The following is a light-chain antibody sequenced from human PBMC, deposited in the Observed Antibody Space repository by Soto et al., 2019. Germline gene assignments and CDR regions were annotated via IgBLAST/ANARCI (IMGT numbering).Light chain of an antibody. CDR1: NKEFGCYNL. CDR2: EVT. V-gene: IGLV2-23*02. Sequence: HSVLTPPASVSGCPGQSITLSCPGNNKEFGCYNLVSWYQHHPGKAPKLIIYEVTKRPSGVSYRFSGSKSGNKASLTISGLQAEDEAVYHCCSYAGTSTFLVVGGGTKVTVL. J-gene: IGLJ2*01. CDR3: CSYAGTSTFLV.